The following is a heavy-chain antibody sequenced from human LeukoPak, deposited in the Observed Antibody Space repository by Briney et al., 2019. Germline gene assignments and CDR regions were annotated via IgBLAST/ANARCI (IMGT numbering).Heavy chain of an antibody. CDR2: IYTSGST. CDR3: AREQKGHCSGGSCYLGVDP. D-gene: IGHD2-15*01. Sequence: SETLSLTCTVSGGSISSGSYYWSWIRQPAGKGLEWIGRIYTSGSTNYNPSLKSRVTISVDTSKNQFSLKLSSVTAADTAVYYCAREQKGHCSGGSCYLGVDPWGQGTLVTVSS. J-gene: IGHJ5*02. CDR1: GGSISSGSYY. V-gene: IGHV4-61*02.